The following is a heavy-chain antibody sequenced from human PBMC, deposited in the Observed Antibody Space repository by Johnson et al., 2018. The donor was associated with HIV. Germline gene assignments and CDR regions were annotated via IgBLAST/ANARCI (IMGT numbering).Heavy chain of an antibody. D-gene: IGHD4-17*01. CDR3: TTAIPRSTTVITTPDAFDI. CDR2: ISGSGGTI. V-gene: IGHV3-11*01. Sequence: VQLVESGGGLVKPGGSLRLSCTASGFSFSDYYMSWIRQAPGKGLEWVSYISGSGGTIYNADSVKGRFTISRDNAKNSLYMQMNSLKTEDTAVYYCTTAIPRSTTVITTPDAFDIWGQGTMVTVSS. J-gene: IGHJ3*02. CDR1: GFSFSDYY.